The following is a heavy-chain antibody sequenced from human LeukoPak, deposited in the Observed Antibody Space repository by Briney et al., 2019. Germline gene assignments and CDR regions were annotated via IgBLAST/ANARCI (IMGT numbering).Heavy chain of an antibody. Sequence: SETLSLTCAVSGGSISSSNWWSWVRQPPGKGLEWIGEIYHSGSTNYNPSLKSRVTISVDKSKNQFSLKLSYVTAADTAVYYCARDRRTYYDFWSGYYGREGYWFDPWGQGTLVTVSS. J-gene: IGHJ5*02. CDR2: IYHSGST. CDR3: ARDRRTYYDFWSGYYGREGYWFDP. D-gene: IGHD3-3*01. V-gene: IGHV4-4*02. CDR1: GGSISSSNW.